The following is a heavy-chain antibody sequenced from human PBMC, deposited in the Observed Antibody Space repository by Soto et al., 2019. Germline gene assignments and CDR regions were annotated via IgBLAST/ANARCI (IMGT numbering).Heavy chain of an antibody. D-gene: IGHD2-21*01. CDR3: ARHVGDCYNLGGYNWFDP. CDR1: GGSISSYY. Sequence: PSETLSLTCTVSGGSISSYYWSWIRQPPGKGLEWIGSTYYSGSTYYNPSLKSRVTISVDTSKDQFPLKLSSVTAADTAVYYCARHVGDCYNLGGYNWFDPWGQGTLVTVAS. V-gene: IGHV4-59*05. CDR2: TYYSGST. J-gene: IGHJ5*02.